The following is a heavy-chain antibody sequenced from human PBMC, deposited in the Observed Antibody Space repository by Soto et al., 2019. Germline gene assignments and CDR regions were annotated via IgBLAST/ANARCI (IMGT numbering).Heavy chain of an antibody. Sequence: EVQLVESGGGLVQPGGPLRLSCAASGFTFNTYSMNWVRQAPGKGLEWLSYISSSSSSIYYADSVKGRFTISRDNAKNSLYLQMNSLRAEDTAKYYCARVMPISWYFDLWGRGTLVTVSS. J-gene: IGHJ2*01. CDR1: GFTFNTYS. D-gene: IGHD5-12*01. CDR2: ISSSSSSI. CDR3: ARVMPISWYFDL. V-gene: IGHV3-48*01.